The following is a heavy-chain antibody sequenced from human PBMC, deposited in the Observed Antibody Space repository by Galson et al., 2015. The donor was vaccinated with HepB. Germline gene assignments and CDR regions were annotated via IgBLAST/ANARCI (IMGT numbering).Heavy chain of an antibody. CDR3: ARPLSSWPPRASTPFDY. J-gene: IGHJ4*02. CDR1: GGSISSSSYY. V-gene: IGHV4-39*01. Sequence: SETLSLTCTVSGGSISSSSYYWGWIRQPPGKGLEWIGSIYYSGSTYYNPSLKSRVTISVDTSKNQFSLKLSSVTAADTAVYYCARPLSSWPPRASTPFDYWGQGTLVTVSS. CDR2: IYYSGST. D-gene: IGHD6-13*01.